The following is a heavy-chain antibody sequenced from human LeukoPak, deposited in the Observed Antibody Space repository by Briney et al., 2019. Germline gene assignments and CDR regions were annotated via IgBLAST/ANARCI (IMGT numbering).Heavy chain of an antibody. J-gene: IGHJ4*02. Sequence: SETLSLTCTVSGGSISSSSHYWGWIRQPPGKGLEWIGSLYHTGSSFYSPSLKSRVTMSVDTSKNQFSLNLTSMTAADTAVYYCAREDWRGSVMSGSSDYWGQGTLVTVSS. CDR2: LYHTGSS. CDR1: GGSISSSSHY. V-gene: IGHV4-39*07. CDR3: AREDWRGSVMSGSSDY. D-gene: IGHD3-3*01.